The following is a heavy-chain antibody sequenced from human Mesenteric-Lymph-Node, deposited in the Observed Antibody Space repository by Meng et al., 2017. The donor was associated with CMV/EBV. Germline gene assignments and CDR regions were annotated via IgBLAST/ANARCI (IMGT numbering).Heavy chain of an antibody. Sequence: GESLKISCAASGFTFSSYEMNWVRQAPGKGLEWVSYISSRSSYIYYADSLKGRLTISRDNAKNSLYLQMDSLRAEDTAVYYCARDREYSSSSFDFWGQGTLVTVSS. CDR3: ARDREYSSSSFDF. V-gene: IGHV3-21*05. CDR1: GFTFSSYE. J-gene: IGHJ4*02. CDR2: ISSRSSYI. D-gene: IGHD6-6*01.